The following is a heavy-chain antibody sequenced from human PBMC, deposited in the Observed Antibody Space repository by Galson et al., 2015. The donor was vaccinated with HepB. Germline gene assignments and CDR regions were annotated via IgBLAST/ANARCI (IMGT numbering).Heavy chain of an antibody. CDR1: GGSISSSNW. D-gene: IGHD4-17*01. J-gene: IGHJ5*02. CDR2: IYHSGST. V-gene: IGHV4-4*02. CDR3: ARADGSYGDYKS. Sequence: ETLSLTCAVSGGSISSSNWWSWVRQPPGKGLEWIGEIYHSGSTNYNPSLESRVTISVDKSKNQFSLKLSSVTAADTAVYYCARADGSYGDYKSWGQGTLVTVSS.